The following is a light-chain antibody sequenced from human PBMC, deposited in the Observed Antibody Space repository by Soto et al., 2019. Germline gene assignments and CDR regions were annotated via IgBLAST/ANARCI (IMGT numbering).Light chain of an antibody. CDR2: DVS. CDR3: CSYAGSYTFV. CDR1: SSDVGAYNY. Sequence: QSALTQPRSVSGSPGQSVTISCTGTSSDVGAYNYVSWYQQHPGKVPKLMIYDVSRRPSGVPDRFSGSKSGNTASLTISGLQADDGAYYYCCSYAGSYTFVFGGGTKLTVL. V-gene: IGLV2-11*01. J-gene: IGLJ3*02.